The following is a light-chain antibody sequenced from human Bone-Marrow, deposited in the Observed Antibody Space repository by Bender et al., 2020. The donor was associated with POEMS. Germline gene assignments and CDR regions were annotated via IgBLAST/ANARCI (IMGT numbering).Light chain of an antibody. V-gene: IGLV2-11*02. J-gene: IGLJ3*02. CDR3: SAWDDSLSGWV. CDR2: DVS. CDR1: SSDVGGYNH. Sequence: QSVVTQPPSLSEAPRQRVTISCSGTSSDVGGYNHVSWYQQHPGKAPRLMISDVSMRPSGVPDRFSGSKSGNTASLTISGLQAEDEADYYCSAWDDSLSGWVFGGGTKLTVL.